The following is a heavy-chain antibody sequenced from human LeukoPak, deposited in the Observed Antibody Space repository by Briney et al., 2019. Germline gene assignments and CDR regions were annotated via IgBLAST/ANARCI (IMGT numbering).Heavy chain of an antibody. CDR3: ARDVPHNWFDT. V-gene: IGHV3-74*01. CDR2: INSDGGGA. CDR1: GITFGNNW. J-gene: IGHJ5*02. Sequence: GGSLRLSCAASGITFGNNWMHWVRQGPGKGLVWISRINSDGGGAIYADPVKGRFTVSRDNAKNTLYLQMNSLRAEDTAVYYCARDVPHNWFDTWGQGTLVTVSS.